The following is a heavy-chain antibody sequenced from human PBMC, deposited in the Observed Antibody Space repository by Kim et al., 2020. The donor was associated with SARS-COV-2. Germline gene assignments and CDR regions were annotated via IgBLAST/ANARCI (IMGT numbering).Heavy chain of an antibody. D-gene: IGHD4-4*01. CDR1: GGSISSGGYY. CDR3: ARSFYRGWFDP. V-gene: IGHV4-31*03. J-gene: IGHJ5*02. Sequence: SETLSLTCTVSGGSISSGGYYWSWIRQHPGKGLEWIGYIYYSGSTYYNPSLKSRVTISVDTSKNQFSLKLSSVTAADTAVYYCARSFYRGWFDPWGQGTLVTVSS. CDR2: IYYSGST.